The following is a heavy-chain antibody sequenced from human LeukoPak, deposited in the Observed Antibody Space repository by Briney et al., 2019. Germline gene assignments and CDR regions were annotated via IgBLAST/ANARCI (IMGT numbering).Heavy chain of an antibody. D-gene: IGHD2-2*01. V-gene: IGHV1-8*01. CDR2: MNPNSGNT. CDR3: ARGRVPAVYKALLDY. J-gene: IGHJ4*02. CDR1: GYTFTSYD. Sequence: ASVKVSCKASGYTFTSYDINWVRQAPGQGLEWMGWMNPNSGNTGYAQKFQGRVTMTRNTSISTAYMELSSLRSEDTAVYYCARGRVPAVYKALLDYWGQGTLVTVSS.